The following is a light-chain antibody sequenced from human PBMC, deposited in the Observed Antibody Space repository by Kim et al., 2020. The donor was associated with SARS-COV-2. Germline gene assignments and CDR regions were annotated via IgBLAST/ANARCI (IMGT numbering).Light chain of an antibody. CDR3: QQYGSSPRT. Sequence: EIVLTQSPGTLSLSPGEGATLSCRASQSVSSSYLAWYQQKPGQAPRLLIYGASSRATGIPDRFSVSGSGTDFTLSISRLEPEDFAVYYCQQYGSSPRTFGQGTKVDIK. V-gene: IGKV3-20*01. CDR1: QSVSSSY. CDR2: GAS. J-gene: IGKJ1*01.